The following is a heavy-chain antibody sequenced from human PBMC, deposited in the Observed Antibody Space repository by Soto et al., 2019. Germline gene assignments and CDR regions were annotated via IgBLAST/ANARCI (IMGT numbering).Heavy chain of an antibody. J-gene: IGHJ6*03. Sequence: ASVKVSCKASGDSFTSYEINWVRQATGQGLEWMGWMNPNSDKTGYAQKFQGRVTMTRNTSISTTYMELSSLRSEDTAVYYCARGVKILQNTKYFHYYMDVWGKGTAVTVSS. V-gene: IGHV1-8*01. CDR2: MNPNSDKT. CDR1: GDSFTSYE. D-gene: IGHD3-9*01. CDR3: ARGVKILQNTKYFHYYMDV.